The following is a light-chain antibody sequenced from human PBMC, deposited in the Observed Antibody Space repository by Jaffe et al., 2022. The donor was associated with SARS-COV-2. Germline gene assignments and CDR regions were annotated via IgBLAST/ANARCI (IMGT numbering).Light chain of an antibody. CDR3: QQYGSSPPWT. J-gene: IGKJ2*02. CDR2: GAS. Sequence: EIVLTQSPDTLSLSPGERATLSCRASQSISSSYLAWYQQKLGQAPRLLIYGASSRATGIPDRFSGSGSGTDFTLTISRLEPEDFAVYYCQQYGSSPPWTFGQGTQLEIK. CDR1: QSISSSY. V-gene: IGKV3-20*01.